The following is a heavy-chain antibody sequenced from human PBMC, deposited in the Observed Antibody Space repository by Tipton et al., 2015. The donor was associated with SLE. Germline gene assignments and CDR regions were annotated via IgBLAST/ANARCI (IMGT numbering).Heavy chain of an antibody. J-gene: IGHJ4*02. Sequence: TLSLTCTVSGGSISSGSYYWSWIRQPAGKGLEWIGSIYHSGSTYYNPSLKSRVTISVDTSKNQFSLKLSSVTAADTAVYYCARGGGTYCGQGTLVTVSS. D-gene: IGHD3-16*01. CDR2: IYHSGST. CDR3: ARGGGTY. CDR1: GGSISSGSYY. V-gene: IGHV4-61*02.